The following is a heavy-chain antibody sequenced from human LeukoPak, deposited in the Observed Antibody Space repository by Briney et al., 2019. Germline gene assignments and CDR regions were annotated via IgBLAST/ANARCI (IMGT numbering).Heavy chain of an antibody. CDR2: IYQSGST. CDR1: GASVSSIGYS. Sequence: PSETLSLTCGVSGASVSSIGYSWTWIRQPPGRGLEWIGYIYQSGSTSYNPSLQSRVTISIDRSKNQFSLKLSSVTAADTAVYYCARGSGFGAPDYWGQGTLVTVSS. V-gene: IGHV4-30-2*01. CDR3: ARGSGFGAPDY. J-gene: IGHJ4*02. D-gene: IGHD1-26*01.